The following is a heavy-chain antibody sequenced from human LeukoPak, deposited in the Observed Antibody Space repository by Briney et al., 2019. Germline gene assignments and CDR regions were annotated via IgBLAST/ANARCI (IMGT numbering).Heavy chain of an antibody. CDR3: ARDQPSVGWGFDS. CDR1: GFTFSSYS. V-gene: IGHV3-48*04. Sequence: GRSLRLSCAASGFTFSSYSMNWVRHTPGRGLEWVANINGRGITIHYADSFRGRFTISRDNTKNSLNLQMNNLRAEDTGLYYCARDQPSVGWGFDSWGRGTLVIVSS. CDR2: INGRGITI. J-gene: IGHJ4*02. D-gene: IGHD2-15*01.